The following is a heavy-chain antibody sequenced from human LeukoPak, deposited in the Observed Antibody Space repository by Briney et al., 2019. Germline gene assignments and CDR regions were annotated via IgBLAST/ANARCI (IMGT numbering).Heavy chain of an antibody. V-gene: IGHV1-18*01. D-gene: IGHD6-13*01. J-gene: IGHJ3*02. Sequence: GASVEVSCKASGYTFTSYGISWVRQAPGQGLEWMGWISAYNGNTNYAQKLQGRVTMTTDTSTSTAYMELRSLRSDDTAVYYCARDIAAAGNDAFDIWGQGTMVTVSS. CDR2: ISAYNGNT. CDR1: GYTFTSYG. CDR3: ARDIAAAGNDAFDI.